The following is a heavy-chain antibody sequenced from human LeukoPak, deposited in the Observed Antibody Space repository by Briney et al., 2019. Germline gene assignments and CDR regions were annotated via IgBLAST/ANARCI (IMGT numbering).Heavy chain of an antibody. V-gene: IGHV1-69*13. D-gene: IGHD6-13*01. CDR1: GGTFSSYA. J-gene: IGHJ4*02. CDR2: IIPIFGTA. Sequence: GASVKVSCKASGGTFSSYAISWVRQAPGQGLEWMGGIIPIFGTANYAPKFQGRVTITADESTSTAYMELSSLRSEDTAVYYCARDRVGSWYFDYWGQGTLVTVSS. CDR3: ARDRVGSWYFDY.